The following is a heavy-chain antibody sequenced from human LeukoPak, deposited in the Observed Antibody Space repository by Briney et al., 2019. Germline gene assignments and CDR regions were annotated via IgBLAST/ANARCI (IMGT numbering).Heavy chain of an antibody. CDR2: ISNSGVTI. J-gene: IGHJ4*02. V-gene: IGHV3-11*01. Sequence: GGSLRLSCAASGFTFSDYYMSWSRQAPGKGLEWLSYISNSGVTIYYADSVKGRFTISRDNAKNSLYLQMNSLRAEDTAIYYCARASVRANQWGQATPLTLSS. CDR1: GFTFSDYY. D-gene: IGHD6-6*01. CDR3: ARASVRANQ.